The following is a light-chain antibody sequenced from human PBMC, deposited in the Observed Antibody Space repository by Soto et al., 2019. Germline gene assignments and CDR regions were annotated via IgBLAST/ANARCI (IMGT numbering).Light chain of an antibody. CDR1: SGHSSNI. CDR2: LEGSGSY. J-gene: IGLJ2*01. V-gene: IGLV4-60*03. Sequence: QSVLTHSSSASASLGSSVKLTCTLSSGHSSNIIAWHQQQPGKAPRYLMKLEGSGSYNKGSGIPDRFSGSSSGADRHLTISNLQSEDEADYYCETWDSNTRVFGGGTKLTVL. CDR3: ETWDSNTRV.